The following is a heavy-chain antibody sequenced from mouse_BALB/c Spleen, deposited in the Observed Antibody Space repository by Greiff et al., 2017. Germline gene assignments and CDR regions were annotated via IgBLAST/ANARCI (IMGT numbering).Heavy chain of an antibody. CDR3: ARVGHPLYAMEY. V-gene: IGHV14-3*02. Sequence: VHVKQSGAELVKPGASVKLSCTASGFNIKDTYMHWVKQRPEQGLEWIGRIDPANGNTKYDPKFQGKATITADTSSNTAYLQLSSLTSEDTAVYYCARVGHPLYAMEYWGQGTSVTVSS. J-gene: IGHJ4*01. CDR1: GFNIKDTY. CDR2: IDPANGNT.